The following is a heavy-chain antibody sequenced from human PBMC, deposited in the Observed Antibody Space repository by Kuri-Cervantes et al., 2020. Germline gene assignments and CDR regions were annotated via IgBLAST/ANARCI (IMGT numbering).Heavy chain of an antibody. Sequence: SETLSLTCTVSGGFISSSSYYWGWIRQPPGKALEWIGNIFYSGSTNYNPSLKSRVTISVDTSKNQFSLKLSSVTAADTAVYYCASKEYYYDSSGYYTNWYFDLWCRGTQVTVSS. CDR1: GGFISSSSYY. D-gene: IGHD3-22*01. J-gene: IGHJ2*01. CDR2: IFYSGST. V-gene: IGHV4-39*07. CDR3: ASKEYYYDSSGYYTNWYFDL.